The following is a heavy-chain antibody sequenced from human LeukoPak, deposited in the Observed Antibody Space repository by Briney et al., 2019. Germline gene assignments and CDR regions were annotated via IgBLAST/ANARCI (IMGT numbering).Heavy chain of an antibody. Sequence: GGSLRLSCAASGFTFSSYWMSWVRQAPGKGLEWVSYISSSGSTIYYADSVKGRFTISGDNAKNTLYLQMNSLRAEDTAVYYCAKRGLAAALFRWGQGTLVTVSS. J-gene: IGHJ4*02. CDR1: GFTFSSYW. V-gene: IGHV3-48*04. CDR3: AKRGLAAALFR. D-gene: IGHD6-13*01. CDR2: ISSSGSTI.